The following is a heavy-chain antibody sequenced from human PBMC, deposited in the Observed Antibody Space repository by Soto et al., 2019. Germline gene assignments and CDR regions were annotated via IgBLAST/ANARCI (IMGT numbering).Heavy chain of an antibody. D-gene: IGHD3-22*01. V-gene: IGHV3-23*01. J-gene: IGHJ6*02. CDR1: GFTFSSYA. Sequence: GGSLRLSCAASGFTFSSYAMSWVRQAPGKGLEWVSPISGSGSFTYHADSVKGRFTISRDNSKNTLYLQMNNLRAEDTAVHYFSRVGGRSGTSIDYYGMGVQDQGSTGTVAS. CDR3: SRVGGRSGTSIDYYGMGV. CDR2: ISGSGSFT.